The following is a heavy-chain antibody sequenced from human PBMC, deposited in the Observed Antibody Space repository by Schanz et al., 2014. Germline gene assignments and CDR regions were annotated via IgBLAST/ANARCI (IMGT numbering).Heavy chain of an antibody. CDR3: ARVLIATYNGNSPGAFDI. D-gene: IGHD1-20*01. Sequence: QVQLVQSGSEVKKPGDSVKVSCETSGYSFTKYGINWVRQAPGQGPELMGWINAHTGNTQYAQKFQGRVNMTRDTVTTTVHLELTRLKTDGTSIYYCARVLIATYNGNSPGAFDIWGQGTMVTVSS. CDR1: GYSFTKYG. V-gene: IGHV1-18*01. CDR2: INAHTGNT. J-gene: IGHJ3*02.